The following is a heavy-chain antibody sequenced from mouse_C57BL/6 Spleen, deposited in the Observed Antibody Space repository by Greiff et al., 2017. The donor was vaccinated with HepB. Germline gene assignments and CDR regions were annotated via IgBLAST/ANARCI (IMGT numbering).Heavy chain of an antibody. CDR1: GYTFTDYN. D-gene: IGHD1-1*01. V-gene: IGHV1-22*01. Sequence: VQLQQSGPELVKPGASVKMSCKASGYTFTDYNMHWVKQSHGKSLEWIGYINPNNGGTSYNQKFKGKATLTVNKSSSTAYMELRSLTSEASAVYYCAREAYYGSSPYFDYWGQGTTLTVSS. J-gene: IGHJ2*01. CDR2: INPNNGGT. CDR3: AREAYYGSSPYFDY.